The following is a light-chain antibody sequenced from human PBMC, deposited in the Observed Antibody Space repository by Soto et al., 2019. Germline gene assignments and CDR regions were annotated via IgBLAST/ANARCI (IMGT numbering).Light chain of an antibody. V-gene: IGKV1-33*01. Sequence: DIQMTQSPSSLSASVGDRVTITCQASRDISNYLNWYQQKPGKAPKLLIYDASNLETGVPSRFSGSGSGTDFTFTISSLQPEDIATYYCQQYDNLPRGVTFGQGTKLEIK. CDR1: RDISNY. CDR2: DAS. CDR3: QQYDNLPRGVT. J-gene: IGKJ2*01.